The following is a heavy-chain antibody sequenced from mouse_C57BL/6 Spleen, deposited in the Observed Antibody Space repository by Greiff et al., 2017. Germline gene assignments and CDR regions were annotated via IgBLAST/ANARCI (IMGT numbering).Heavy chain of an antibody. V-gene: IGHV1-55*01. Sequence: QVQLQQPGAELVKPGASVKMSCKASGYTFTSYWITWVKQRPGQGLEWIGDIYPGSGSTKYNEKFKSKATLTVDTSSSTAYMQLSSLTSEDSAVYYCAKGETTVVAPDYFDYWGQGTTLTVSS. CDR1: GYTFTSYW. J-gene: IGHJ2*01. D-gene: IGHD1-1*01. CDR2: IYPGSGST. CDR3: AKGETTVVAPDYFDY.